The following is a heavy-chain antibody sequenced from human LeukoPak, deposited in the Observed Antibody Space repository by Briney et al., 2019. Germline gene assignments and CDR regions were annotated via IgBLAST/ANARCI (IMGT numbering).Heavy chain of an antibody. CDR3: SHSGVPAEGQNENSYFRY. J-gene: IGHJ4*02. D-gene: IGHD2-2*01. CDR2: IRYYGSNK. CDR1: GFTLNRYH. Sequence: QSGGPQRLPCAVSGFTLNRYHMLCLRQATDKGVVGVAFIRYYGSNKYYADSVKGRFTISRDNSKNTLYLQMNSLRAEDTAVYYCSHSGVPAEGQNENSYFRYWGQGTLVTVSS. V-gene: IGHV3-30*02.